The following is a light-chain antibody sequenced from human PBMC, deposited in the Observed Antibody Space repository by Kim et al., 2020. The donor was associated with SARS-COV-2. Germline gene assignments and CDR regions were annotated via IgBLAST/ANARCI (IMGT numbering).Light chain of an antibody. V-gene: IGLV1-47*02. J-gene: IGLJ3*02. CDR1: SSNIGSNY. CDR2: SNN. Sequence: ELTQPPSASGTPGQRVTISCSGSSSNIGSNYVYWYQQLPGTAPKLLIYSNNQRPSGVPDRFSGSKSGTSASLAISGLLSEDEADYYCAAWDDSLSGWVFGGGTQLTVL. CDR3: AAWDDSLSGWV.